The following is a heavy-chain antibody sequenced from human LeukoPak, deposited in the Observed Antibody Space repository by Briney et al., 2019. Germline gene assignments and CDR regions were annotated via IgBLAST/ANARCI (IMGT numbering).Heavy chain of an antibody. CDR2: INHSGIT. CDR1: GGSFSNHY. Sequence: PSETLSLTCAASGGSFSNHYWNWIRQPPGKGLEWIGEINHSGITNYNPSLKSRVTISVDTSKNQFSLKLSSVTAADTAVYYCASLTVALDSDWVHAFDIWGQGTMVTVSS. D-gene: IGHD7-27*01. J-gene: IGHJ3*02. CDR3: ASLTVALDSDWVHAFDI. V-gene: IGHV4-34*01.